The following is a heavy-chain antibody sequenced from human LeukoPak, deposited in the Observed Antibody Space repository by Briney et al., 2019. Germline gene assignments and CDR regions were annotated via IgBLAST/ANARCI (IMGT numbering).Heavy chain of an antibody. CDR2: ISSSSSYI. V-gene: IGHV3-21*01. J-gene: IGHJ3*02. CDR3: ARDFGSWITDAFDI. D-gene: IGHD1-26*01. Sequence: PGGSLRLSCAASGFTFSSYSMNWVRQAPGKGLEWVSSISSSSSYIYYADSVKGRFTISRDNAKNSLYLQMNSLRAEDTAVYYCARDFGSWITDAFDIWGQGTMVTVSS. CDR1: GFTFSSYS.